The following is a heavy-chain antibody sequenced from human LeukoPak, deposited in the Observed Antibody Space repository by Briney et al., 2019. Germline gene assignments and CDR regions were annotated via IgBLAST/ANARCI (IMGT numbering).Heavy chain of an antibody. V-gene: IGHV3-21*01. D-gene: IGHD3-22*01. J-gene: IGHJ4*02. CDR2: ISSSSSYI. CDR3: ARGGSSGYPDY. Sequence: GGSLRLTCAASGFTFSGYSMNWVRQAPGKGLEWVSSISSSSSYIYYADSVKGRFTISRDNAKNSLYLQMNSLRAEDTAVYYCARGGSSGYPDYWGQGTLVTVSS. CDR1: GFTFSGYS.